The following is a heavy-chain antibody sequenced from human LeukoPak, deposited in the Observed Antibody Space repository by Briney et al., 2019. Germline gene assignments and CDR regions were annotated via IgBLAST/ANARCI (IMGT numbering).Heavy chain of an antibody. Sequence: SVKVSCKVSGYTLTELSMHWVRQAPGKGREWMGGFDPEDGETIYAQKFQGRVTMTEDTSTDTAYMELSSLRSEDTAVYYCATSRVQLGGFDYWGQGTLVTVSS. CDR2: FDPEDGET. CDR3: ATSRVQLGGFDY. CDR1: GYTLTELS. J-gene: IGHJ4*02. V-gene: IGHV1-24*01. D-gene: IGHD3-16*01.